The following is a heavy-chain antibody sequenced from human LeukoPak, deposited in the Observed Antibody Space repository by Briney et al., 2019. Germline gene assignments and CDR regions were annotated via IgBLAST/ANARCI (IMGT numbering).Heavy chain of an antibody. J-gene: IGHJ4*02. CDR1: GYTFTSYN. Sequence: GASVKVSCEASGYTFTSYNIHWVRQAPGQGLEWMGIISPSGGSTTYAQKFQGRVTMTRDTSTGTVYMELSSLRSEDTAVYWCAREVATVTGFDFWGQGTLVTVSS. V-gene: IGHV1-46*03. CDR3: AREVATVTGFDF. CDR2: ISPSGGST. D-gene: IGHD5-24*01.